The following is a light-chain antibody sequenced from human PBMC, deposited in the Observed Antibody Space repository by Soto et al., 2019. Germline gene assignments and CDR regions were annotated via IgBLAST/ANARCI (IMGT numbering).Light chain of an antibody. J-gene: IGLJ1*01. Sequence: QSVRTRPPSASGTPGQRVTISCSGSSSNIGSNTVNWYQQLPGTAPKLLIYSNNQRPSGVPDRFSGSKSGTSASLAISGLQSEDEADYYCAAWDDSLNGPVFGTGTKVTVL. CDR3: AAWDDSLNGPV. V-gene: IGLV1-44*01. CDR2: SNN. CDR1: SSNIGSNT.